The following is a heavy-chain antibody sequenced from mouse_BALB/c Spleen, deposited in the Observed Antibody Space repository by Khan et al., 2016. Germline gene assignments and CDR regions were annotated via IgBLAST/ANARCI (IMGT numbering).Heavy chain of an antibody. J-gene: IGHJ3*01. V-gene: IGHV1-9*01. CDR2: ILPGTDST. Sequence: QVQLQQSGAELMKPGASVKISCKASGYTFSRYWIEWIKERPGHGLEWIGEILPGTDSTNYNDKFKGKAAFTAESSSSTAYIQRNSLTSEDSAVYYCARGASGGQGTLVTVSA. CDR3: ARGAS. CDR1: GYTFSRYW.